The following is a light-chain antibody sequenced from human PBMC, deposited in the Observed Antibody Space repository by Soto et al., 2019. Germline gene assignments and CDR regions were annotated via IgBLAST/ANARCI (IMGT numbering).Light chain of an antibody. Sequence: QSVLTQPASVSGSPGQSITISCTGTSSDVGGYNYVSWYQQYPGKAPKLMIYEVSHRPSGVSNRFSGPKSGNTASLTISGLQAEDEADYYCCSYTTSGTLVVFGGGTKLTVL. CDR1: SSDVGGYNY. CDR3: CSYTTSGTLVV. J-gene: IGLJ2*01. CDR2: EVS. V-gene: IGLV2-14*01.